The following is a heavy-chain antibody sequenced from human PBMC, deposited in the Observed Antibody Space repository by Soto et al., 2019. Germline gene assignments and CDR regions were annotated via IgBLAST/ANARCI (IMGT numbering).Heavy chain of an antibody. Sequence: SETLSLTCTVSGGSISSGGYYWSWIRQHPGKGLEWIGYIYYSGSTYYNPSLKSRVTLSVDTSKNQFSLKLSSVTAADTAVYYCARDQRYCSSASCYYYGMDFWGQGTTVTVSS. CDR3: ARDQRYCSSASCYYYGMDF. J-gene: IGHJ6*02. V-gene: IGHV4-31*03. D-gene: IGHD2-2*01. CDR1: GGSISSGGYY. CDR2: IYYSGST.